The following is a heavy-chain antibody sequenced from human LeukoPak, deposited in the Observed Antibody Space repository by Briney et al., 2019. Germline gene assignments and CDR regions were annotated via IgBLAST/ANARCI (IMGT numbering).Heavy chain of an antibody. D-gene: IGHD5-12*01. Sequence: GSLRLSCAASGFPFSSYWMSWVRQAPGKGLEWVANIKQDGSEKYYVDSVKGRFTISRDNAKNSLYLQMNSLRAEDTAVYYCAKAPVDIVATIPDYWGQGTLVTVSS. CDR2: IKQDGSEK. J-gene: IGHJ4*02. CDR1: GFPFSSYW. V-gene: IGHV3-7*01. CDR3: AKAPVDIVATIPDY.